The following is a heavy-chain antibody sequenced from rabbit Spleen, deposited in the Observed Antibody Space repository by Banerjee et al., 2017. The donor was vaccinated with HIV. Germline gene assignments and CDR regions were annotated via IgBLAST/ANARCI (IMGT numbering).Heavy chain of an antibody. J-gene: IGHJ4*01. V-gene: IGHV1S47*01. CDR2: IEPIFGNT. CDR1: GFDFSNYG. CDR3: ARDGAGGSYFAL. Sequence: QEQLVESGGGLVQPGGSLKLSCKASGFDFSNYGVSWVRPAPGKGLEWIGYIEPIFGNTYYSTWVNGRFIISSHNAQNTLYLQLNSLTAADTATYFCARDGAGGSYFALWGPGTLVTVS. D-gene: IGHD8-1*01.